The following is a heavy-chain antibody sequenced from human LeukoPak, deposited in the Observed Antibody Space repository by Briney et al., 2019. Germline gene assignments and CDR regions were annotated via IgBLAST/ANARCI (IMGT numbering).Heavy chain of an antibody. V-gene: IGHV3-74*03. D-gene: IGHD2/OR15-2a*01. CDR2: INRDGSTT. CDR1: ESTFSKFW. CDR3: ARGNYYGMDV. Sequence: GGSLRLSCAASESTFSKFWIHWVGQAPGKGVGWVSGINRDGSTTTYADSVKGRFTVSRDNAKNTLYLQMNSLRAEDTAVYYCARGNYYGMDVWGQGTTVTVSS. J-gene: IGHJ6*02.